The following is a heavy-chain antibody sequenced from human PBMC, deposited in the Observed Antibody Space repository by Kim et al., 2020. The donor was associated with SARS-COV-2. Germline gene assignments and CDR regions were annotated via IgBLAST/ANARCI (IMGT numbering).Heavy chain of an antibody. D-gene: IGHD3-22*01. CDR3: AKNSDYYDSSGYYYAQGGFDY. J-gene: IGHJ4*02. CDR1: GFTFSSYA. Sequence: GGSLRLSCAASGFTFSSYAMSWVRQAPGKGLEWVSAISGSGGSTYYADSVKGRFTISRDNSKNTLYLQMNSLRAEDTAVYYCAKNSDYYDSSGYYYAQGGFDYWGQGTLVTVSS. CDR2: ISGSGGST. V-gene: IGHV3-23*01.